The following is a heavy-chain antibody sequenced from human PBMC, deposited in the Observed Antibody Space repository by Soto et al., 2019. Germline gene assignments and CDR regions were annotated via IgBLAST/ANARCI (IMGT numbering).Heavy chain of an antibody. Sequence: GASVKVSCKASGYTFTSYYMHWVRQAPGQGLEWMGIINPSGGSTSYAQKFQGRVTMTRDTSTSTVYMELSSLRSEDTAVYYCARDKGLGDDADYSDYWGQGTLVTVSS. D-gene: IGHD3-16*01. CDR2: INPSGGST. CDR3: ARDKGLGDDADYSDY. V-gene: IGHV1-46*01. CDR1: GYTFTSYY. J-gene: IGHJ4*02.